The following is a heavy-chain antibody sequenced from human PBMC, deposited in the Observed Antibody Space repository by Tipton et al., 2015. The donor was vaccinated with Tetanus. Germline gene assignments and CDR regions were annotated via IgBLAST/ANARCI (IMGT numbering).Heavy chain of an antibody. CDR3: ARDGFYYGSGSYYRAF. J-gene: IGHJ4*02. CDR1: GFNFAHYG. CDR2: IFDDGSNT. Sequence: SLRLSCAASGFNFAHYGMHWVRQAPGKGLEWVAVIFDDGSNTYYADSVKGRFTISRDNSKNMLYLEMNSPRAEDTAVYYCARDGFYYGSGSYYRAFWGQGTLVTVSP. D-gene: IGHD3-10*01. V-gene: IGHV3-33*01.